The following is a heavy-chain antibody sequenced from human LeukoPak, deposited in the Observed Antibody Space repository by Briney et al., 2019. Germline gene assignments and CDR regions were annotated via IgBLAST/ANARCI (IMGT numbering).Heavy chain of an antibody. D-gene: IGHD3-16*01. CDR3: ARHEITSYAGDY. CDR1: GGSISSSSYY. V-gene: IGHV4-39*01. J-gene: IGHJ4*02. Sequence: PSETLPLTCTVSGGSISSSSYYWGWIRQPPGKGLEWIGSIYYSGSTYYNPSLKSRVTISVDTSKNQFSLKLSSVTAADTAVYYCARHEITSYAGDYWGQGTLVTVSS. CDR2: IYYSGST.